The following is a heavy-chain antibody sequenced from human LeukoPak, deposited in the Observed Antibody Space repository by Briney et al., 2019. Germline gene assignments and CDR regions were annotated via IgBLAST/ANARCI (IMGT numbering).Heavy chain of an antibody. D-gene: IGHD6-19*01. CDR3: TRSSSGWYSDY. CDR1: GFTFCDYG. CDR2: IRIKSYDGKT. V-gene: IGHV3-49*04. J-gene: IGHJ4*02. Sequence: GGSLRLSCTASGFTFCDYGMSWVRQAPGKGVEWVGFIRIKSYDGKTQYAASEKGRFILSRDDFKRIAYLQMNSLKTEHTAVYYCTRSSSGWYSDYWGQGTLVTVSS.